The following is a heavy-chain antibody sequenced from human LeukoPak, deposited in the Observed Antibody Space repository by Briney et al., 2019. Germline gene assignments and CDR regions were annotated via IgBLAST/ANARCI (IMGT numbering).Heavy chain of an antibody. Sequence: ASVKVSCKASGGTFSSYAISWVRQAPGQGLEWMGWISAYNGNTNYVQKLQGRVTMTTDTSTSTAYMELRSLRSDDTAMYYCARDRGASVGDAFDIWGQGTMVTVSS. J-gene: IGHJ3*02. CDR2: ISAYNGNT. CDR3: ARDRGASVGDAFDI. V-gene: IGHV1-18*01. CDR1: GGTFSSYA. D-gene: IGHD2-15*01.